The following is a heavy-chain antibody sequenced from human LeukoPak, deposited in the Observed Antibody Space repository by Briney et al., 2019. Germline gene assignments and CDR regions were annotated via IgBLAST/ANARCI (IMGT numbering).Heavy chain of an antibody. CDR1: GFTFSSYS. J-gene: IGHJ6*03. CDR3: ARAGLEETYYYYYYYMDV. Sequence: GGALRLSCAASGFTFSSYSMNWVRQARGKGLEGVSSISSSSSYIYYADSVKGRFTISRDNAKNSLYLQMNSLRAEDTAVYYCARAGLEETYYYYYYYMDVWGKGTTVTVSS. D-gene: IGHD6-19*01. CDR2: ISSSSSYI. V-gene: IGHV3-21*01.